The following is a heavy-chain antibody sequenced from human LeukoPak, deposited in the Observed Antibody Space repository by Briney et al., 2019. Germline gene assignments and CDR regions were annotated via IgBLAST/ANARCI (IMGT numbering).Heavy chain of an antibody. CDR1: GFTFDDYA. V-gene: IGHV3-9*01. CDR2: ISWNSGNI. CDR3: AKDVDRNYYYGMDV. D-gene: IGHD5-12*01. J-gene: IGHJ6*02. Sequence: PGGSLRLSCAASGFTFDDYAMHWARQAPGKGLEWVSGISWNSGNIAYGDSVKGRFTISRDNAKNSLYLQMNSLRAEDTALYYCAKDVDRNYYYGMDVWGQGTTVTVSS.